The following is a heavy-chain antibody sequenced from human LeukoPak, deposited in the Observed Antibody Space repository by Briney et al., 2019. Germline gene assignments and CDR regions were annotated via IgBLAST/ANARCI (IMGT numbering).Heavy chain of an antibody. CDR3: ARNEAAAGTHYFDY. J-gene: IGHJ4*02. CDR1: GFTFSSYA. Sequence: PGGSLRLSCAASGFTFSSYAMHWVRQAPGRGLEWVAVISYDGSNKYYADSVKGRFTISRDNSKSTLYLQMNSLRAEDTAVYYCARNEAAAGTHYFDYWGQGTLVTVSS. CDR2: ISYDGSNK. V-gene: IGHV3-30*04. D-gene: IGHD6-13*01.